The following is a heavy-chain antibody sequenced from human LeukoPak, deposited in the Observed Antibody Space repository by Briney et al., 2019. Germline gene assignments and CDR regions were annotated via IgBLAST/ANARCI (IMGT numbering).Heavy chain of an antibody. Sequence: PGGSLRLSCAASGFTLSGFGMNWVRQAPGKGLEWVSYISSSTTIIYYADSVKGRFIISRDNAKNSLYLQMNSLRAEDTAVYYCAKDTSYYDSSGHKGAPGDDYYYYYYYMDVWGKGTTVTISS. CDR2: ISSSTTII. V-gene: IGHV3-48*01. J-gene: IGHJ6*03. CDR1: GFTLSGFG. CDR3: AKDTSYYDSSGHKGAPGDDYYYYYYYMDV. D-gene: IGHD3-22*01.